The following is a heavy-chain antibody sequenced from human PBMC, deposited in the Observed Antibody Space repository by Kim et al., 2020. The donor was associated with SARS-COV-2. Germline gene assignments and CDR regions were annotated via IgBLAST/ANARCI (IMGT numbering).Heavy chain of an antibody. V-gene: IGHV3-23*01. CDR2: IRSNGGST. CDR1: EFTFSDYA. J-gene: IGHJ3*01. CDR3: AKAGYGSGSYYTVAFDL. Sequence: GGSLRLSCVGSEFTFSDYAMIWVRQAPGKGLEWVSDIRSNGGSTTYADSVKGRFTISRDNSRNTLFLHMNSLRAEDSALYYCAKAGYGSGSYYTVAFDLWGRGTMVIVSS. D-gene: IGHD3-10*01.